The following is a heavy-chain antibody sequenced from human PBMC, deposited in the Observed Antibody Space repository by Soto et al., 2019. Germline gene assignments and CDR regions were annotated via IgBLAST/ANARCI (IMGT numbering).Heavy chain of an antibody. CDR1: GFTCSDYY. D-gene: IGHD4-17*01. Sequence: PGGSLRLSCAASGFTCSDYYMSWIRQAPGKGLECVAYIRCSGTTIYYADSVKGRFTISRDNSENTLYLQMNSLRAEDAAVYYCARDNYGFDYWGQGTLVTVSS. CDR3: ARDNYGFDY. J-gene: IGHJ4*02. V-gene: IGHV3-11*04. CDR2: IRCSGTTI.